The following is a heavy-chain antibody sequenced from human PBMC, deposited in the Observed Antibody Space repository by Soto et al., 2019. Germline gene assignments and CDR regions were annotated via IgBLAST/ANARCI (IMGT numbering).Heavy chain of an antibody. CDR3: AVEAAAHYYFDY. Sequence: ASVKVSCKASGYTFTDYYMHWVRQAPGQGLESMGWINPNSGGTNYAQKFQGWVTMTRDTSISTAYMELSRLRSDDTAVYYCAVEAAAHYYFDYWGQGTLVTSPQ. CDR2: INPNSGGT. CDR1: GYTFTDYY. V-gene: IGHV1-2*04. J-gene: IGHJ4*02. D-gene: IGHD2-15*01.